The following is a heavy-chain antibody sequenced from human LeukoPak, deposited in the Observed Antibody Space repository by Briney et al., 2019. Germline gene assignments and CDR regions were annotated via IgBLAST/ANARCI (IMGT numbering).Heavy chain of an antibody. CDR2: IYSGGST. CDR1: GFTVSSNY. J-gene: IGHJ5*02. CDR3: ARDRGYDYVWGSYRYTIPNNWFDP. Sequence: GGSLRLSCAASGFTVSSNYMSWVRQAPGKGLEWVSVIYSGGSTYYADSVKGGFTISRDNSKNTLYLQMNSLRAEDTGVYYCARDRGYDYVWGSYRYTIPNNWFDPWGQGTLVTVSS. V-gene: IGHV3-53*01. D-gene: IGHD3-16*02.